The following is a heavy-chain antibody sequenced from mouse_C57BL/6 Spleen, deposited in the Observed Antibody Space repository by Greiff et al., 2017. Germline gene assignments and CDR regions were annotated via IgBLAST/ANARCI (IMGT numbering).Heavy chain of an antibody. CDR1: GYTFTGYW. J-gene: IGHJ3*01. Sequence: QVQLQQSGAELMKPGASVKLSCKATGYTFTGYWIEWVKQRPGHGLEWIGEILPGSVSTNYNEKFKGKATFTADTSSNTAYMQLSSLTTEDSAIYYCARVVTRAWFAYWGQGTLVTVSA. V-gene: IGHV1-9*01. CDR3: ARVVTRAWFAY. CDR2: ILPGSVST. D-gene: IGHD2-1*01.